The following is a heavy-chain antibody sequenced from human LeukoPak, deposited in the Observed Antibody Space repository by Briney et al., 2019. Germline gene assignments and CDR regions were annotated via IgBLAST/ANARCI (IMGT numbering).Heavy chain of an antibody. Sequence: GASLQISCKGSGYMFTSYWIGWVRQLPGKGLEWMGIIYPGDSDTRYSPSFQGQVTISADKSISTAYLQWSSLKASDTAMYYCASRTSGAFDIWGQGTMVTVSS. D-gene: IGHD3-10*01. J-gene: IGHJ3*02. CDR3: ASRTSGAFDI. V-gene: IGHV5-51*01. CDR1: GYMFTSYW. CDR2: IYPGDSDT.